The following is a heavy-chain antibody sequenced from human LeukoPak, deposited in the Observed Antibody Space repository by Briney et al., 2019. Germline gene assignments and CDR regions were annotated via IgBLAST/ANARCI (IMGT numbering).Heavy chain of an antibody. CDR1: GFTFSDYY. CDR2: ISGSGSTI. V-gene: IGHV3-11*01. Sequence: TGGSLRLSCAASGFTFSDYYMSWIRQAPGKGLEWVSYISGSGSTIYYADSVKGRFTISRDNSKNTLYLQMSSLRAEDTAVYYCAKSSTTCGYLCAVVTAWRPDYWGQGTLVTVSS. D-gene: IGHD4-23*01. J-gene: IGHJ4*02. CDR3: AKSSTTCGYLCAVVTAWRPDY.